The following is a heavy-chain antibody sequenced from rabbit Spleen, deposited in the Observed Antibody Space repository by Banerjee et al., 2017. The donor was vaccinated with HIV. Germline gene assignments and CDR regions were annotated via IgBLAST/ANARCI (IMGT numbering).Heavy chain of an antibody. Sequence: QEQLVESGGGLVQPEGSLTLTCIASGVSFSGDSYMCWVRQAPGRGLEWIACIDIGSSGFTYFASWAKGRFSISKTSSTTVTLQMTSLTAADTATYFCARDTSSSFSSYGMDLWGPGTLVTVS. CDR3: ARDTSSSFSSYGMDL. D-gene: IGHD1-1*01. CDR2: IDIGSSGFT. V-gene: IGHV1S45*01. J-gene: IGHJ6*01. CDR1: GVSFSGDSY.